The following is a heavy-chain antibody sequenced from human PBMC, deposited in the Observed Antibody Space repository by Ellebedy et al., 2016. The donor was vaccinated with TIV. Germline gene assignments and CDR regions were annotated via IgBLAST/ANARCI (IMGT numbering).Heavy chain of an antibody. V-gene: IGHV4-59*01. J-gene: IGHJ4*02. CDR2: ISYSGGT. Sequence: MPSETLSLTCTVSGDSITSDYWSWLRQPPGKGLEWIGFISYSGGTRFHPSLKSRITMSLDTSKNQFSLNLNSMTTSDTALYYCARGAGWYAYWGQGNLVSVSS. CDR1: GDSITSDY. CDR3: ARGAGWYAY. D-gene: IGHD6-19*01.